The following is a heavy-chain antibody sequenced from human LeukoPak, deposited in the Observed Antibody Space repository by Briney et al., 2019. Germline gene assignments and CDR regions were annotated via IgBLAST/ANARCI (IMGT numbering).Heavy chain of an antibody. V-gene: IGHV3-23*01. Sequence: GGSLRLSCAASGFTFSSYAMSWVRQAPGKGLEWVSAISGSGGSTYYADSVKGRFTISRDNSKNTLYLQMNSLRAEDTAVYYCARDISASSVITIFGVVIGAFDIWGQGTMVTVSS. D-gene: IGHD3-3*01. J-gene: IGHJ3*02. CDR2: ISGSGGST. CDR3: ARDISASSVITIFGVVIGAFDI. CDR1: GFTFSSYA.